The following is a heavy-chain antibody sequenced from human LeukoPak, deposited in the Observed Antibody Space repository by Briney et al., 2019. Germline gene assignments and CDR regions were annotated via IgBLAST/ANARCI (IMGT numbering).Heavy chain of an antibody. CDR3: ARGYNRWFDP. CDR1: GGSISSGSYY. D-gene: IGHD1-14*01. Sequence: PSETLSLTCTVSGGSISSGSYYWSWIRQPAGKGLEWIGRIYTNGSTNYNPSLKSRVTISVDTSKNQFSLKLSSVTAADTAVYYCARGYNRWFDPWGQGTLVTVSS. V-gene: IGHV4-61*02. J-gene: IGHJ5*02. CDR2: IYTNGST.